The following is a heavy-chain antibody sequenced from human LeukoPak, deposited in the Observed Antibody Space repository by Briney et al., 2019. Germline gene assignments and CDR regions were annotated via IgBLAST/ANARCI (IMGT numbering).Heavy chain of an antibody. CDR3: AKDLFRYDA. CDR1: GFTFSSYG. D-gene: IGHD3-16*01. V-gene: IGHV3-23*01. Sequence: GGSLRLSCAASGFTFSSYGMHWVRQAPWKGLEWVAGISGSASGSYYGDSVKGRFTISRDNPENTLYLQMNSLRPEDTAVYYCAKDLFRYDAWGQGTLVIVSS. J-gene: IGHJ5*02. CDR2: ISGSASGS.